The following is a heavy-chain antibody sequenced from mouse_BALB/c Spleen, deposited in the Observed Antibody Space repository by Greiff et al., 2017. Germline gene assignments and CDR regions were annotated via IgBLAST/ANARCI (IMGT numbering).Heavy chain of an antibody. Sequence: QVQLKESGPGLVAPSQSLSITCTVSGFSLTSYGVHWVRQPPGKGLEWLGVIWAGGSTNYNSALMSRLSISKDNSKSQVFLKMNSLQTDDTAMYYCARKDGYDSFAYWGQGTLVTVSA. V-gene: IGHV2-9*02. D-gene: IGHD2-2*01. CDR1: GFSLTSYG. CDR3: ARKDGYDSFAY. J-gene: IGHJ3*01. CDR2: IWAGGST.